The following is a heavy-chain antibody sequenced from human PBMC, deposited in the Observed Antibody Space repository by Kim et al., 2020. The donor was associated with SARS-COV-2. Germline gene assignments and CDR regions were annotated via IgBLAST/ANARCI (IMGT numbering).Heavy chain of an antibody. D-gene: IGHD4-4*01. Sequence: SETLSLTCAVYGGSFSGYYWSWIRQPPGKGLEWIGEINHSGSTNYNPSLKSRVTISVDTSKNQFSLKLSSVTAADTAVYYCATDYSNLNWFDHWGQGTLV. CDR3: ATDYSNLNWFDH. V-gene: IGHV4-34*01. J-gene: IGHJ5*02. CDR1: GGSFSGYY. CDR2: INHSGST.